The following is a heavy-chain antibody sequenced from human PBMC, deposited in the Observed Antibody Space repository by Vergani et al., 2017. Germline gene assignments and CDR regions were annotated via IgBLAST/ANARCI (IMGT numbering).Heavy chain of an antibody. CDR1: GFTVSSNY. CDR3: ARVRGTYIEQLAKTYYFDY. V-gene: IGHV3-66*01. Sequence: EVQLVESGGGLVQPGGSLRLSCAASGFTVSSNYMSWVRQAPGKGLEWVSVIYSGGSTYYADSVKGRFTISRDNSKNTLYLQMNSLRAGDTAVDYCARVRGTYIEQLAKTYYFDYGGQGTLVTVSS. CDR2: IYSGGST. J-gene: IGHJ4*02. D-gene: IGHD6-13*01.